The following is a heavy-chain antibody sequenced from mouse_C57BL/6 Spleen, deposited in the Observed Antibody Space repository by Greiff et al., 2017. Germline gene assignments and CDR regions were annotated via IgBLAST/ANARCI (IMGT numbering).Heavy chain of an antibody. J-gene: IGHJ3*01. D-gene: IGHD2-12*01. CDR3: ARGYYMKGFAY. CDR2: IDPEDGEN. V-gene: IGHV14-2*01. Sequence: EVQLQQSGAELVKPGASVKLSCTASGFNIKDYYMHWVKQRTEQGLEWIGRIDPEDGENKYAPKFQGKATITADTSSNTAYLQLSSLTSEDTGVYYCARGYYMKGFAYWGQGTLVTVSA. CDR1: GFNIKDYY.